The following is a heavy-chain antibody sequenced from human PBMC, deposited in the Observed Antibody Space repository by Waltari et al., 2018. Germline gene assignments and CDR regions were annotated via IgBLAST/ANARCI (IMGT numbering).Heavy chain of an antibody. V-gene: IGHV4-38-2*01. Sequence: QVQLQESGPGLVKPSETLSLTCAVSGYSISSGYYWGWIRQPPGKGLEWIGSIYYSGSTYYNPSLKSRVTISVDTSKNQFSLKLSSVTAADTAVYYCARQYSSSWPPTWGQGTLVTVSS. CDR3: ARQYSSSWPPT. CDR2: IYYSGST. D-gene: IGHD6-13*01. CDR1: GYSISSGYY. J-gene: IGHJ5*02.